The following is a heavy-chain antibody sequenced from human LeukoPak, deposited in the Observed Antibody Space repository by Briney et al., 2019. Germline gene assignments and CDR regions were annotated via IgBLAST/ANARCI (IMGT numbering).Heavy chain of an antibody. J-gene: IGHJ4*02. V-gene: IGHV3-21*01. Sequence: NPGGSLRLSCAASGFTFSSYGMNWVRQAPGKGLEWVSSISSSSSYIYYADSVKGRFTISRDNAKNSLYLQMNSLRAEDTAVYYCARSFLSIAAAATDYWGQGTLVTVSS. CDR2: ISSSSSYI. CDR1: GFTFSSYG. CDR3: ARSFLSIAAAATDY. D-gene: IGHD6-13*01.